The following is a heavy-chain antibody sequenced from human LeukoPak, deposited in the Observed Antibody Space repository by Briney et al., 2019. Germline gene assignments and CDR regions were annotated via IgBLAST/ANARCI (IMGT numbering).Heavy chain of an antibody. V-gene: IGHV1-46*01. J-gene: IGHJ4*02. CDR3: ARDLGGSYTY. Sequence: SYAQKFQGRVTMTRDVSTSTVYMELSSLRSEDTAVYYCARDLGGSYTYWGQGTLVTVSS. D-gene: IGHD1-26*01.